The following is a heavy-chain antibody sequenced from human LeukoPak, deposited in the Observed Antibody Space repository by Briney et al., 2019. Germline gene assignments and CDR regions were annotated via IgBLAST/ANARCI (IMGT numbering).Heavy chain of an antibody. Sequence: PGGSLRLSCAASGFTFSSYSMNWVRQAPGKGLEWVSAISGSGGSTYYADSVKGRFTISRDNSKNTLDLQMNSLRAEDTAIYYCAKLAAYSSGWFDYWGQGTLVTVSS. CDR2: ISGSGGST. D-gene: IGHD6-19*01. V-gene: IGHV3-23*01. CDR1: GFTFSSYS. CDR3: AKLAAYSSGWFDY. J-gene: IGHJ4*02.